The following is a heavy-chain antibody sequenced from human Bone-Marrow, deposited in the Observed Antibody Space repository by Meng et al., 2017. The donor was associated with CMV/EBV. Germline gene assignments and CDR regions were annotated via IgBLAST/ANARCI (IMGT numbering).Heavy chain of an antibody. Sequence: ASVKVSCKASGYTFTSYGISWVRQAPGQGLEWMGWISAYNGNTNYAQKLQGRVTMTTDTSTSTAYMELRSLRSDDTAVYYCARLWDSFYYYYGMEVWGQGTTVTVSS. CDR3: ARLWDSFYYYYGMEV. D-gene: IGHD3/OR15-3a*01. CDR1: GYTFTSYG. J-gene: IGHJ6*02. CDR2: ISAYNGNT. V-gene: IGHV1-18*01.